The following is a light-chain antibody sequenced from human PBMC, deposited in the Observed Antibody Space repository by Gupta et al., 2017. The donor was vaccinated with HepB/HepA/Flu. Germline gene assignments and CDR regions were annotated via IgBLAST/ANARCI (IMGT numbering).Light chain of an antibody. CDR2: KND. V-gene: IGLV1-47*01. CDR3: SAWDDRLSGVV. CDR1: SANLGGYY. J-gene: IGLJ3*02. Sequence: QSVLTPPPSASGPPGQGVTISCTGGSANLGGYYAYWYQVVPGTAPKLLIYKNDQRQSGVPDRFSGSKSGNSAALAISGRVSEEDAEYYCSAWDDRLSGVVFGGGTKLTVL.